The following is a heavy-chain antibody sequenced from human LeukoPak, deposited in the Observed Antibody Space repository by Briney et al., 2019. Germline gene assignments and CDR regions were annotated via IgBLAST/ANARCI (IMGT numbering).Heavy chain of an antibody. CDR2: ISSNGGST. D-gene: IGHD2-21*02. CDR3: ARGDYAFDI. J-gene: IGHJ3*02. CDR1: GFTFSSYA. Sequence: GGSLRLSCAASGFTFSSYATHWVRQAPGKGLEYVSAISSNGGSTYYANSVKGRFTISRDNSKNTLYLQMGSLRAEDMAVYYCARGDYAFDIWGQGTMVTVSS. V-gene: IGHV3-64*01.